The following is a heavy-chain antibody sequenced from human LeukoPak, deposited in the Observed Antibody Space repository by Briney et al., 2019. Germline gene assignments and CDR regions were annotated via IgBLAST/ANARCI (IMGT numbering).Heavy chain of an antibody. Sequence: PGGSLRLSCAASGFTFSSYAMSWVRQAPGKGLEWVSAISGSGGSTYYADSVKGRFTISRDNSKNTLYPQMNSLRAEDTAVYYCAILDSLTTVTDYFDYWGQGTLVTVSS. D-gene: IGHD4-11*01. CDR2: ISGSGGST. J-gene: IGHJ4*02. CDR1: GFTFSSYA. CDR3: AILDSLTTVTDYFDY. V-gene: IGHV3-23*01.